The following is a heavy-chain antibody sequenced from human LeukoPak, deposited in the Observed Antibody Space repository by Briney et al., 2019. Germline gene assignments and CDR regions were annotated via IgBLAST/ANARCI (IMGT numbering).Heavy chain of an antibody. Sequence: SETLSLTCAVYGGSFSDYDWSWIRQPPGKGLEWIGEINQSGSTNCDPSLKSRVSMSIDTSKSQFSLNLRSVTAADTAVYYCARYVPVRTGTTRASFDYWGQGTLVTVSS. CDR2: INQSGST. J-gene: IGHJ4*02. V-gene: IGHV4-34*01. CDR1: GGSFSDYD. D-gene: IGHD1-1*01. CDR3: ARYVPVRTGTTRASFDY.